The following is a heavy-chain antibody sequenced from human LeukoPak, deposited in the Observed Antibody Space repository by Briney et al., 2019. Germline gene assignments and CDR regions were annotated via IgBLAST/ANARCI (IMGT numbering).Heavy chain of an antibody. D-gene: IGHD4-17*01. CDR2: IYSGGST. CDR1: GFTFSSYS. V-gene: IGHV3-66*01. J-gene: IGHJ4*02. CDR3: ARTRMGSTYGDRYYFDY. Sequence: PGGSLRLSCAASGFTFSSYSMNWVRQAPGKGLEWVSVIYSGGSTYYADSVKGRFTISRDNSKNTLYLQMNSLRAEDTAVYYCARTRMGSTYGDRYYFDYWGQGTLVTVSS.